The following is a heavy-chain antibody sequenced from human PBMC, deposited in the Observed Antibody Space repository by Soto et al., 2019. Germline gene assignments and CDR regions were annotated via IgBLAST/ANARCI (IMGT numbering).Heavy chain of an antibody. CDR1: GGSFSGYY. D-gene: IGHD3-22*01. CDR3: ARVGYYYDSSGRIRFDY. V-gene: IGHV4-34*01. J-gene: IGHJ4*02. CDR2: INHSGST. Sequence: SETLSLTCAVYGGSFSGYYWSWIRQPPGKGLEWIGEINHSGSTNYNPSLKSRVTISVDTSKNQFSLKLSSVTAADTAVYYCARVGYYYDSSGRIRFDYWGQGTLVTVSS.